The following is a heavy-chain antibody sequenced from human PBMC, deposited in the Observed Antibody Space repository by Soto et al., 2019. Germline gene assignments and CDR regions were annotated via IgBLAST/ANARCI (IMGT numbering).Heavy chain of an antibody. CDR1: GFTFSSYA. Sequence: LRLSCAASGFTFSSYAMHWVRQAPGKGLEWVAVISYDGSNKYYADSVKGRFTISRDNSKNTLYLQMNSLRAEDTAVYYCARGAAAYCSGCSCYHQSRFEYWGHGRLFSVSS. D-gene: IGHD2-15*01. V-gene: IGHV3-30-3*01. CDR2: ISYDGSNK. J-gene: IGHJ4*01. CDR3: ARGAAAYCSGCSCYHQSRFEY.